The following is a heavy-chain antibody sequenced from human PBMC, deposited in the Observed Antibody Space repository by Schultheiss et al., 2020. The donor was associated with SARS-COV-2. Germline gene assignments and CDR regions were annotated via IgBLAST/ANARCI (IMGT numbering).Heavy chain of an antibody. CDR3: AKHPYCGGDCYSDWFDP. V-gene: IGHV3-23*01. CDR2: ISGSGGST. D-gene: IGHD2-21*02. Sequence: GGSLRLSCAASGFTFSSYAMSWVRQAPGKGLEWVSAISGSGGSTYYADSVKGRFTISRDNSKNTLYLQMNSLRAEDTAVYYCAKHPYCGGDCYSDWFDPWGQGTLVTVSS. J-gene: IGHJ5*02. CDR1: GFTFSSYA.